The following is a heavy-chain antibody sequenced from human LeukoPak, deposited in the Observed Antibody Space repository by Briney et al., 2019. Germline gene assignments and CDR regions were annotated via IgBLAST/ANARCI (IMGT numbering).Heavy chain of an antibody. V-gene: IGHV3-66*01. CDR2: IYSGGNT. J-gene: IGHJ1*01. CDR3: ASMYFSQYLQH. CDR1: GFTVSSNY. D-gene: IGHD2-8*01. Sequence: GGSLRLSCAASGFTVSSNYMSWVRQAPGKGLEWVSVIYSGGNTYYADSVKGRFTISRDNSKNTLYLQMNSLRAEDTAVYYCASMYFSQYLQHWGQGTLVTVSS.